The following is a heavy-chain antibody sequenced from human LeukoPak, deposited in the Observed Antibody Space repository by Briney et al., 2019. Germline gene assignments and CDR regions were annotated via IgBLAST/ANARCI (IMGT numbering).Heavy chain of an antibody. CDR2: INPNSGGT. Sequence: ASVKVSCKASGYTFTGYYMHWVRQAPGQGLEWMGWINPNSGGTNYAQKFQGRVTMTRDTSISTAYMELSRLRSDDTAVYYCARALFVTMIVAEGGHWFDPWGQGTLVTVSS. CDR3: ARALFVTMIVAEGGHWFDP. D-gene: IGHD3-22*01. V-gene: IGHV1-2*02. CDR1: GYTFTGYY. J-gene: IGHJ5*02.